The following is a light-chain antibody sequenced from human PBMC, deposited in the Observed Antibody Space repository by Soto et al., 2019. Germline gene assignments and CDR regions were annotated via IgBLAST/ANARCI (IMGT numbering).Light chain of an antibody. CDR1: SSNIGAGYD. V-gene: IGLV1-40*01. CDR3: QSYDSSLSGWV. CDR2: GNN. J-gene: IGLJ2*01. Sequence: QSVLTQPPSVSGAPGQRVTISCTGSSSNIGAGYDVHWYQQLPGTAPKVLIYGNNNRPSGVPERFSGSKSGTSVSLAITGLQAEDEADYYCQSYDSSLSGWVFGGGTKLTVL.